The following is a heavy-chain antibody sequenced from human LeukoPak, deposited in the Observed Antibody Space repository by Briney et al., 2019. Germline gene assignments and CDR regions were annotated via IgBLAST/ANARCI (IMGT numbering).Heavy chain of an antibody. CDR3: ARSPDYGDPYWYFDL. Sequence: PGGSLRLSCAASGFTFSSYSMDWVRQAPGKGLEWVSVIYRGGSTHYAGSVEGRFTISRDKSKNTVYLQLNSLRAEDTAVYYCARSPDYGDPYWYFDLWGRGTLVTVSS. D-gene: IGHD4-17*01. CDR1: GFTFSSYS. J-gene: IGHJ2*01. CDR2: IYRGGST. V-gene: IGHV3-53*01.